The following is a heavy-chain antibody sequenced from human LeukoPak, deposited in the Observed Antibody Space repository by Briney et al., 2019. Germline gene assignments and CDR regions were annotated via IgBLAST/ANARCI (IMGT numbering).Heavy chain of an antibody. V-gene: IGHV4-34*01. CDR3: ARGPYGDYRYYYYYMDV. D-gene: IGHD4-17*01. Sequence: PSETLSLTCAVHGGSFSGYYWSWIRQPPGKGLEWIGEINHSGSTNYNPSLKSRVTISVDTSKNQFSLKLSSVTAADTAVYYCARGPYGDYRYYYYYMDVWGKGTTVTVSS. CDR1: GGSFSGYY. J-gene: IGHJ6*03. CDR2: INHSGST.